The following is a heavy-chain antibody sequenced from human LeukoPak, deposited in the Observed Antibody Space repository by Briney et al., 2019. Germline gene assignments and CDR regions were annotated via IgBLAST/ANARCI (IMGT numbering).Heavy chain of an antibody. V-gene: IGHV3-48*04. D-gene: IGHD2/OR15-2a*01. Sequence: PGGSLRLSCAASGFTFSSYSMNWVRQAPGKGLEWVSYISSSSSTIYYADSVKGRFTISRDNAKNSLYLQMNSLRTEDTALYYCSKGRGRGWDFPPGDYWGQGTVVTVSS. CDR3: SKGRGRGWDFPPGDY. J-gene: IGHJ4*02. CDR1: GFTFSSYS. CDR2: ISSSSSTI.